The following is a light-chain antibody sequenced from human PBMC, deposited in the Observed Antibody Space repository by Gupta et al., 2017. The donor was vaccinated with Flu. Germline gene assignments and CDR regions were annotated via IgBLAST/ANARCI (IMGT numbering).Light chain of an antibody. CDR1: QDISTY. CDR2: AAS. Sequence: SLSASVGDRVTITCRASQDISTYLAWYQQKSGKVPKLLIYAASSLQSGVPSRFSGSGSGTTFTLTISSLQPEDVASYYCQKYNSAPPAFGGGTKVEIK. J-gene: IGKJ4*01. CDR3: QKYNSAPPA. V-gene: IGKV1-27*01.